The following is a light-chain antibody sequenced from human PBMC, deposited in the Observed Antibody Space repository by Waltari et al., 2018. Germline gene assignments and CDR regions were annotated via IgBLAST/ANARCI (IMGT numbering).Light chain of an antibody. CDR2: GNN. V-gene: IGLV1-40*01. CDR3: QSYDSSLSGFYV. Sequence: QSVLTQPPSVSGAPGQTVTISCTGTYSNVGAGYDVHWYQQVPGAAPKLLIFGNNNRPSWVPDRFSGSKSGASASLAITGLQADDEADYFCQSYDSSLSGFYVFGSGTKVTVL. CDR1: YSNVGAGYD. J-gene: IGLJ1*01.